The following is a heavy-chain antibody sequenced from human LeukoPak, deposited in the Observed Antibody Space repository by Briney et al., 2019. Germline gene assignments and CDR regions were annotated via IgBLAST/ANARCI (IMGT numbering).Heavy chain of an antibody. Sequence: GGSLRLSCAASGFTFSSYAMSWVRQAPGKGLEWVSAISGSGGSTYYADSVKGRFTISRDNSKNTLYLQMNSLRAEDTAVYYCARDWYYDILTGYYPTYTFDYWGQGTLVTVSS. CDR3: ARDWYYDILTGYYPTYTFDY. CDR1: GFTFSSYA. D-gene: IGHD3-9*01. CDR2: ISGSGGST. J-gene: IGHJ4*02. V-gene: IGHV3-23*01.